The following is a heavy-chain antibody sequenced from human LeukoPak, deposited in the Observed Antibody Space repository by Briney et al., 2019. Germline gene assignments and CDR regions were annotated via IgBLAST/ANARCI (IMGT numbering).Heavy chain of an antibody. J-gene: IGHJ3*02. CDR2: ISAYNGNT. CDR1: GYTFTSYG. D-gene: IGHD1-26*01. Sequence: ASVKVSCKASGYTFTSYGISWVRQAPGQGLEWMGWISAYNGNTNYAQKLQGRVTMTTDTSTSTAYMELRSLRSDDTAVYYCARVQSGSYVVGDAFDIWGQGTMVTVSS. CDR3: ARVQSGSYVVGDAFDI. V-gene: IGHV1-18*01.